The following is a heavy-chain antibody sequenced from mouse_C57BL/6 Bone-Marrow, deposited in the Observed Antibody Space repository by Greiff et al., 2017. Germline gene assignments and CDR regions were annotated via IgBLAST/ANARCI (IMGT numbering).Heavy chain of an antibody. Sequence: VQLQQPGAELVKPGASVKMSCKASGYTFTSYWITWVKQRPGQGLEWIGDIYPTSGRTNYNEKFKSKARLTVDTSSNTAYMQLSSLPSEDSAVFYCARSGPLGRSFDYWGQGATLTVSS. CDR2: IYPTSGRT. D-gene: IGHD4-1*01. V-gene: IGHV1-55*01. CDR3: ARSGPLGRSFDY. CDR1: GYTFTSYW. J-gene: IGHJ2*01.